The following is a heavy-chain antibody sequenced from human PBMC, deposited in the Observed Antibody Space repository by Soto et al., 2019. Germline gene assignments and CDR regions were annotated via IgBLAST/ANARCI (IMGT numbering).Heavy chain of an antibody. Sequence: LRLSCAASGFTFSSYAMSWVRQAPGKGLEWVSVISGSGVSTYYADSVKGRFTISRDKSKNTLYLQMNSLRAEDTAVYFCAKDMEMTGSCTNGLCWTLDYWGPGTLVTVSS. V-gene: IGHV3-23*01. D-gene: IGHD2-8*01. J-gene: IGHJ4*02. CDR3: AKDMEMTGSCTNGLCWTLDY. CDR1: GFTFSSYA. CDR2: ISGSGVST.